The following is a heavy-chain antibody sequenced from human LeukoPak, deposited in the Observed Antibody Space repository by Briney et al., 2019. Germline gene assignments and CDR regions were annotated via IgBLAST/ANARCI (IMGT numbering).Heavy chain of an antibody. D-gene: IGHD2/OR15-2a*01. CDR3: AKLSPRSG. Sequence: SETLSLTCSVSGASFSDYYWSWVRQSPGKGLEWIGEINHSGVTHYNPSLKSRVTMSADPSKIQFSLYLTSLTAADSAVYYCAKLSPRSGWGQGTLVTVSS. CDR1: GASFSDYY. J-gene: IGHJ4*02. V-gene: IGHV4-34*01. CDR2: INHSGVT.